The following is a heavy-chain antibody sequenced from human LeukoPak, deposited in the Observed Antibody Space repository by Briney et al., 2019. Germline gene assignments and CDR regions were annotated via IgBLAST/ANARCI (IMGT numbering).Heavy chain of an antibody. CDR1: GASFSGYY. Sequence: PSETLSLTCAVYGASFSGYYWSWIRQPPGKGLEWIGEINHSGSTNYNPSLKSRVTISVDTSKNQFSLKLSSVTAADTAVYYCARDRKWLGFDYWGQGTLVTVSS. CDR2: INHSGST. CDR3: ARDRKWLGFDY. V-gene: IGHV4-34*01. J-gene: IGHJ4*02. D-gene: IGHD6-19*01.